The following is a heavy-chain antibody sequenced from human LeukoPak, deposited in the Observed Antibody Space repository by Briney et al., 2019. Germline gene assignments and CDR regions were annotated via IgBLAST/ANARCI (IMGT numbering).Heavy chain of an antibody. CDR2: IIPILGIA. Sequence: SVNVSCKASGGTFSSYAISWVRQAPGQGLEWMGRIIPILGIANYAQKFQGRVTITADKSTSTAYMELSSLRSEDTAVYYCARDYGDSYYYGMDVWGQGTTVTVSS. J-gene: IGHJ6*02. CDR3: ARDYGDSYYYGMDV. V-gene: IGHV1-69*04. D-gene: IGHD4-17*01. CDR1: GGTFSSYA.